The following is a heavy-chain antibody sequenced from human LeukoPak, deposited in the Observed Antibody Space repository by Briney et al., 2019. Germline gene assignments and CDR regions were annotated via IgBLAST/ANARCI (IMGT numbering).Heavy chain of an antibody. CDR2: IYYSGST. CDR3: ARDRSAYGSGSYDY. D-gene: IGHD3-10*01. CDR1: GGSISSGGYY. Sequence: SETLSLTCTVSGGSISSGGYYWSWIRQHPGKGLEWIGYIYYSGSTYYNPSLKSRVTISVDTSKNQFSLRLSSVTAADTAVYYCARDRSAYGSGSYDYWGQGTLVTVSS. V-gene: IGHV4-31*03. J-gene: IGHJ4*02.